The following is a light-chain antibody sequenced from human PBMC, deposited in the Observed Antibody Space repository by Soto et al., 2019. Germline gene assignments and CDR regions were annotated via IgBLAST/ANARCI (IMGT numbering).Light chain of an antibody. V-gene: IGKV3-11*01. J-gene: IGKJ4*01. CDR2: DAS. Sequence: EIVLTQSPATLSLSPGERATLSCRASQSVSSYLAWYQQNPGQAPRLLIYDASKSATGIPARFSGSGSGTDFTLTISSLEPEDFAIYYCQQRSNWLTFGGGTKVEIK. CDR1: QSVSSY. CDR3: QQRSNWLT.